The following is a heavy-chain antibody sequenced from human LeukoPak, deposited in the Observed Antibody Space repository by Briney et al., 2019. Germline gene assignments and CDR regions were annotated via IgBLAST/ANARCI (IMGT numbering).Heavy chain of an antibody. CDR1: GGSISSYY. J-gene: IGHJ1*01. Sequence: ETLSLTCTVSGGSISSYYWSWIRQPPGKGLEWIGYMYYSGNTKYNPSLKSRVTISGDTSKNQLSLKLSSVTAADTAVYYCARGITMMEHWGQGTLVTVSS. D-gene: IGHD3-22*01. CDR2: MYYSGNT. V-gene: IGHV4-59*01. CDR3: ARGITMMEH.